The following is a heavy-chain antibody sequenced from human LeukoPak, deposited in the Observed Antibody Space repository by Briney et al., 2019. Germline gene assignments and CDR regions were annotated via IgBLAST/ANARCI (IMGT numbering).Heavy chain of an antibody. V-gene: IGHV3-30*18. CDR3: AKEDDSSGYFDY. J-gene: IGHJ4*02. CDR1: GFTFSSYG. Sequence: GGSLRLSCAASGFTFSSYGMHWVRQAPGKGLEWVAVISYDGSNKYYADSVKGRFTISRDNSKNTLYLQMNSLRAEDTAVYYCAKEDDSSGYFDYWGQGTLVTVSS. CDR2: ISYDGSNK. D-gene: IGHD3-22*01.